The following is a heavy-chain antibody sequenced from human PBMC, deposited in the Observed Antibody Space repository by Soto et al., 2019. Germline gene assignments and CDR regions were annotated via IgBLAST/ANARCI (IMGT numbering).Heavy chain of an antibody. CDR2: IYYSGST. V-gene: IGHV4-30-4*01. CDR3: ARTVGIRIAAAGTGTIDY. Sequence: QVQLQESGPGLVKPSQTLSLTCTVSGGSISSGDYYWSWIRQPPGKGLEWIGYIYYSGSTNYNPSLKSRVTISVDTSKNQFSLKLSSVTAADTAVYYCARTVGIRIAAAGTGTIDYWGQGTLVTVSS. CDR1: GGSISSGDYY. D-gene: IGHD6-13*01. J-gene: IGHJ4*02.